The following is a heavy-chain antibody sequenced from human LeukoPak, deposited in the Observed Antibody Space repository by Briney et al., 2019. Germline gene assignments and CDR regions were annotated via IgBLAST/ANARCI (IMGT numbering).Heavy chain of an antibody. CDR2: IYHSGST. V-gene: IGHV4-38-2*01. D-gene: IGHD3-10*01. Sequence: SETLSLTCAVSAYSISSGYYWGWIRQPPGKGLEWIATIYHSGSTYYNPSLKSRVTISADTSKNEFSLKVTSVTAADTAVYYCARTKGTLVRGSFDYWGQGILVTVSS. CDR1: AYSISSGYY. J-gene: IGHJ4*02. CDR3: ARTKGTLVRGSFDY.